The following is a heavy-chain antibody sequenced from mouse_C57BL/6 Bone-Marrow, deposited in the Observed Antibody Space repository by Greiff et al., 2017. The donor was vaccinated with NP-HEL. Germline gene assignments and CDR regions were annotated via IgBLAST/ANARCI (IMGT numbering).Heavy chain of an antibody. V-gene: IGHV5-12*01. CDR1: GFTFSDYY. CDR3: ARQKTGTGWYFDV. J-gene: IGHJ1*03. Sequence: EVMLVESGGGLVQPGGSLKLSCAASGFTFSDYYMYWVRQTPEKRLEWVAYISNGGGSTYYPDTVKGRFTISRDNAKNTLYLQMSRLKSEDTAKYYCARQKTGTGWYFDVWGTGTTVTVSS. D-gene: IGHD4-1*01. CDR2: ISNGGGST.